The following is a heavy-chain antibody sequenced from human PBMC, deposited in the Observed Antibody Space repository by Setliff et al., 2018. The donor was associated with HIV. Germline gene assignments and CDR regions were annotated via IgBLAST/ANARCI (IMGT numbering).Heavy chain of an antibody. CDR2: IMPIFGVT. D-gene: IGHD5-12*01. CDR3: ATRLSGYTSYYFDQ. V-gene: IGHV1-69*05. CDR1: GGTFTSYA. J-gene: IGHJ4*02. Sequence: ASVEVSCKASGGTFTSYAFNWVRQAPGQRLEWMGEIMPIFGVTKYAQKFQGRLSISTGESTRTAYMELTSLTSEDTAVYFCATRLSGYTSYYFDQWGQGTLVTVSS.